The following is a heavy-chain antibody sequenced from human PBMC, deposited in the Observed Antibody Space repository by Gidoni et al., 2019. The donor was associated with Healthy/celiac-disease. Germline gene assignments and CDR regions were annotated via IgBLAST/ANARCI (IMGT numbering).Heavy chain of an antibody. J-gene: IGHJ6*03. D-gene: IGHD3-22*01. V-gene: IGHV3-30*18. CDR1: GFTFSSHG. CDR3: AKDQTYYYDSMVLYMDV. Sequence: QVQLVESGGGVVQPGRSLRLSCAASGFTFSSHGMHGVRQDPEKGLEWVAVISYDGSNKYYADSVKGRFTISRDNSKITLYLQMNSLRAEDTAVYYCAKDQTYYYDSMVLYMDVWGKGTTVTVSS. CDR2: ISYDGSNK.